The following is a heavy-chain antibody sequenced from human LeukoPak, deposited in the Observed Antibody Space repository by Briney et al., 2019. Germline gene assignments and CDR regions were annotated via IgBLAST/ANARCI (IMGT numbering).Heavy chain of an antibody. CDR1: GGSISSYY. D-gene: IGHD3-22*01. CDR2: IYYSGST. CDR3: ARGRAPYDSSAFDI. J-gene: IGHJ3*02. Sequence: PSETLSLTCTVSGGSISSYYWSWIRQPPGKGLEWIGYIYYSGSTNYNPSLKSRVTISVDTSKNQFSLKLSSVTAADTAVYYGARGRAPYDSSAFDIWGQGTMVTVSS. V-gene: IGHV4-59*01.